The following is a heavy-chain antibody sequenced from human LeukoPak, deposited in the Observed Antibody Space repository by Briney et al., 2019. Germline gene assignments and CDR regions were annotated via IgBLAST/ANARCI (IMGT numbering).Heavy chain of an antibody. CDR3: ASISSTRFNPFDY. D-gene: IGHD2-2*01. V-gene: IGHV4-38-2*01. CDR1: GYSISSGYY. J-gene: IGHJ4*02. CDR2: IYHSGST. Sequence: SETLSLTCAVSGYSISSGYYWGWIRQPPGKGLEWIGSIYHSGSTYYNPSLKSRVTISVDTSKNHFSLKLSSVNAADTAVYYCASISSTRFNPFDYWGQGTLVTVSS.